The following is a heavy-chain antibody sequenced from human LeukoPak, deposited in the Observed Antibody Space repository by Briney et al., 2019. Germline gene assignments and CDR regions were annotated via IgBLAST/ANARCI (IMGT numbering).Heavy chain of an antibody. CDR3: ARGTRITIFGVVIRRPFDP. V-gene: IGHV4-34*01. D-gene: IGHD3-3*01. CDR2: INHSGST. CDR1: GGSFSGYY. J-gene: IGHJ5*02. Sequence: SETLSLTCAVYGGSFSGYYWSWIRQPPGKGLEWVGEINHSGSTNYNPSLKSRVTISVDTSKNQFSLKLSSVTAADTAVYYCARGTRITIFGVVIRRPFDPWGQGTLVTVSS.